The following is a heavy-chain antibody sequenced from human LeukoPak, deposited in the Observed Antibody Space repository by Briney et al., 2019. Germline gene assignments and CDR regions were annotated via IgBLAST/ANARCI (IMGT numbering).Heavy chain of an antibody. V-gene: IGHV3-30-3*01. CDR3: ARERGGTHLGMDV. J-gene: IGHJ6*02. CDR2: VSSDGSNK. Sequence: PGGSLRLSCAASGFIISTYTMHCVPQSPDKALEGGSVVSSDGSNKYYADSVKGRFTISRDNPKYTLYLAMNSLRPEDTAVYSCARERGGTHLGMDVWGQGTTVTVSS. D-gene: IGHD2-15*01. CDR1: GFIISTYT.